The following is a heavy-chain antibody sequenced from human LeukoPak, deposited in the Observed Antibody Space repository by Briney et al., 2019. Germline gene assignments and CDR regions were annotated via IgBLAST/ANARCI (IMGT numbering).Heavy chain of an antibody. CDR1: GGSFSNYY. D-gene: IGHD3-22*01. Sequence: SETLSLTCAVYGGSFSNYYWSWIRQPPGKGLEWIGEIHQSGRTNYNPSLKSRVTISVDTSKHQFSLKLSSVTATDTAVYYCARIWSSGYPFDYWGQGTLVTVSS. CDR3: ARIWSSGYPFDY. V-gene: IGHV4-34*01. J-gene: IGHJ4*02. CDR2: IHQSGRT.